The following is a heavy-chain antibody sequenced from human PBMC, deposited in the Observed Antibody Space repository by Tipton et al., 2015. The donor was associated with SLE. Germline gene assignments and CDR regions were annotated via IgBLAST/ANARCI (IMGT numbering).Heavy chain of an antibody. CDR3: ARHFYNIGWNHFDN. CDR2: IHHSGSI. Sequence: LRLSCTVSGGSISSYYWSWIRQPPGKGLEWIGYIHHSGSINYNPSLRSQVTMSMDTSQNQFSLKLSSVTAADTAVYYCARHFYNIGWNHFDNWGPGTLVTVSS. CDR1: GGSISSYY. J-gene: IGHJ4*02. V-gene: IGHV4-59*08. D-gene: IGHD6-19*01.